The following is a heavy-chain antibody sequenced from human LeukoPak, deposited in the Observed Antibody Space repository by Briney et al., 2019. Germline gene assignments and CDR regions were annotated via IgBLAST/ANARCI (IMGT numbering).Heavy chain of an antibody. Sequence: GGSLRLSCAASGSTFSSYSMNWVRQAPGKGLEWVSSISSSSYIYSADSVKGRFTISRDNAKNSLYLQMNSLRAEDTAVYYCARGPYQLLPFDYRGQGTLVTVSS. CDR2: ISSSSYI. J-gene: IGHJ4*02. D-gene: IGHD2-2*01. CDR3: ARGPYQLLPFDY. CDR1: GSTFSSYS. V-gene: IGHV3-21*01.